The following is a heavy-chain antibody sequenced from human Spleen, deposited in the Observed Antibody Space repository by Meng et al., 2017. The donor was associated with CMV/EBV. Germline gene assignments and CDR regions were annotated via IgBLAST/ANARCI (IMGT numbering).Heavy chain of an antibody. V-gene: IGHV3-21*01. CDR1: GFTFNTYT. CDR2: ISSSSTYI. J-gene: IGHJ3*02. CDR3: AREPGRGAFDI. Sequence: GGSLRLSCAASGFTFNTYTMNWVRQAPGKGLEWVSSISSSSTYIYYADSVKGRFTLSRDNAKNTLYLQMNGLRAEDTAVYYCAREPGRGAFDIWGQGTMVTVSS. D-gene: IGHD3-10*01.